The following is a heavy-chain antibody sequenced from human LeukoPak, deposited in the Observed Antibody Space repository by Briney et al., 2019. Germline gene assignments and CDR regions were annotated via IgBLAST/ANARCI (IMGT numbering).Heavy chain of an antibody. J-gene: IGHJ4*02. CDR2: IKQDGSEK. D-gene: IGHD6-19*01. Sequence: GGSLRLSCAASGFTFNSYWMSWVRQAPGKGLERVANIKQDGSEKYYVDSVKGRFTISRDNAKNSLYLQMNSLRAEDTAVYYCARSNSSGWHHAPFDYWGQGTLVTVSS. V-gene: IGHV3-7*01. CDR3: ARSNSSGWHHAPFDY. CDR1: GFTFNSYW.